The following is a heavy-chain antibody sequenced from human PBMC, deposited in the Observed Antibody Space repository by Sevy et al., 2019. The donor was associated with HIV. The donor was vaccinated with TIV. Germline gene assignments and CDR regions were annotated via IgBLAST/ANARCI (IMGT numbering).Heavy chain of an antibody. V-gene: IGHV3-66*01. D-gene: IGHD3-22*01. J-gene: IGHJ6*02. CDR3: ARDRYYDASGYYYYYYGMDV. CDR1: GFTFSSYV. CDR2: IDSDGSA. Sequence: CGSLRLSCAASGFTFSSYVMHWVRLAPGKGLEWVSLIDSDGSAYYAESVKGRFTIPRDNVKNTLYLQINALRAEDTGLYFCARDRYYDASGYYYYYYGMDVWGQGTTVTVSS.